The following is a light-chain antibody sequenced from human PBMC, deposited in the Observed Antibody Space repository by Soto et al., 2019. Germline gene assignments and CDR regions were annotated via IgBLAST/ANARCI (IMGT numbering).Light chain of an antibody. CDR1: QSVSSY. Sequence: IVLTKSQATLSLSPGERATLPCRASQSVSSYLAWYQQKPGQAPRLLIYDASNRATGIPARFSGSGSGTDFTLTISRLEPEDFAVYYCQQYGSSPWTFGQGTRWIS. CDR3: QQYGSSPWT. CDR2: DAS. V-gene: IGKV3-20*01. J-gene: IGKJ1*01.